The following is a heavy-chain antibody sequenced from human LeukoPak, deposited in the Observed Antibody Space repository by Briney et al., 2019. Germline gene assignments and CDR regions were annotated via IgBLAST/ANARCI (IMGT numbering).Heavy chain of an antibody. Sequence: PSETLSLTCAVYGGSFSGYYWSWIRQPPGKGLEWIGEINHSGSTNYNPSLKSRVTISVDTSKNQFSLKLSSVTAADTAVYYCARGVIVVVPAADPSTHAFDIWGQGTMVTVSS. CDR2: INHSGST. CDR3: ARGVIVVVPAADPSTHAFDI. J-gene: IGHJ3*02. CDR1: GGSFSGYY. V-gene: IGHV4-34*01. D-gene: IGHD2-2*01.